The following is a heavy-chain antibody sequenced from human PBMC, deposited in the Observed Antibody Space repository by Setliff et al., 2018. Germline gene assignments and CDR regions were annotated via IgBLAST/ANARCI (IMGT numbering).Heavy chain of an antibody. Sequence: ASVKVSCKASGYTFTNYAIHWVRQAPGQRLEWMGWINAGNGNTKYSQKFQGRVTITRVTSPSTAYMELSSLRSEDTAVYYCARDTYIGDFWSGYYIQGRFDPWGQGTLVTVSS. CDR3: ARDTYIGDFWSGYYIQGRFDP. V-gene: IGHV1-3*01. J-gene: IGHJ5*02. D-gene: IGHD3-3*01. CDR2: INAGNGNT. CDR1: GYTFTNYA.